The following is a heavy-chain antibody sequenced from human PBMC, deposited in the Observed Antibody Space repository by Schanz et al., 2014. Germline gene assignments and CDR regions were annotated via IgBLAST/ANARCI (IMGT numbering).Heavy chain of an antibody. D-gene: IGHD5-18*01. CDR2: INPNSGGT. Sequence: QVQLVQSGAEVKKPGASVKVSCKASGYTFSGYYMHWVRQAPGQGLEWMGRINPNSGGTNYAQKFQGRVTMTRDTSITTAYMELSSLRSDDTAVYYCARDRYSYGYDPSDYWGQGTLVTVSS. CDR1: GYTFSGYY. J-gene: IGHJ4*02. V-gene: IGHV1-2*06. CDR3: ARDRYSYGYDPSDY.